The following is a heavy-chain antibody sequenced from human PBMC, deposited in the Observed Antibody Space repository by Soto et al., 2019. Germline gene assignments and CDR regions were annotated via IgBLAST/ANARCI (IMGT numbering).Heavy chain of an antibody. Sequence: QVLLMQSGAEVKKPGSSVKVSCTSSGGPFSSYGISWVRQVPGQGLEWLGGIIPLFRTPSYARKFQDRLTIGADESTTTAYMELSSLTSEDTAMYFCARDGTIQMANFDFWGQGTLVTVSS. CDR1: GGPFSSYG. CDR3: ARDGTIQMANFDF. D-gene: IGHD1-1*01. CDR2: IIPLFRTP. V-gene: IGHV1-69*01. J-gene: IGHJ4*02.